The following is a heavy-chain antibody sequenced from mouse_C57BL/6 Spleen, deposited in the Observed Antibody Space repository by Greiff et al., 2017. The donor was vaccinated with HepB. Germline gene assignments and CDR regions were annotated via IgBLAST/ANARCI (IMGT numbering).Heavy chain of an antibody. CDR1: GYSITSGYY. Sequence: EVQRVESGPGLVKPSQSLSLTCSVTGYSITSGYYWNWIRQFPGNKLEWMGYISYDGSNNYNPSLKNRISITRDPSKNQFFLKLNSVTTEDTTKYYCARERIYDGYYVKWYFDVWGTGTTVTVSS. V-gene: IGHV3-6*01. CDR2: ISYDGSN. CDR3: ARERIYDGYYVKWYFDV. D-gene: IGHD2-3*01. J-gene: IGHJ1*03.